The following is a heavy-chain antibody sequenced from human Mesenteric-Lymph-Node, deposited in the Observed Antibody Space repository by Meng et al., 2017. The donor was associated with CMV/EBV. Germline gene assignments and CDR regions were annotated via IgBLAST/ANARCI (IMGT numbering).Heavy chain of an antibody. CDR2: INHSGST. Sequence: QVQFHRWGAGLLKPSETLSVTCAVYGGSFSGYYWNWIRQSPEKGLEWIGEINHSGSTTYNPSFTSRIIISVDTSTNQISLNMSSVTAADTAVYYCARGSSYDILTGYFDYWGQGALVTVSS. CDR1: GGSFSGYY. J-gene: IGHJ4*02. D-gene: IGHD3-9*01. V-gene: IGHV4-34*01. CDR3: ARGSSYDILTGYFDY.